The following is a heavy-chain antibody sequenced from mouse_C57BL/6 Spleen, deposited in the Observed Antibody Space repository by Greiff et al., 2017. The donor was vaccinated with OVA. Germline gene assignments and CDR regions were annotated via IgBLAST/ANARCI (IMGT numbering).Heavy chain of an antibody. V-gene: IGHV1-74*01. J-gene: IGHJ4*01. Sequence: VKQRPGQGLEWIGRIHPSDSDTNYNQKFKGKATLTVDKSSSTAYMQLSSLTSEDSAVYYCAIERVGRAMDYWGQGTSVTVSS. CDR3: AIERVGRAMDY. D-gene: IGHD4-1*01. CDR2: IHPSDSDT.